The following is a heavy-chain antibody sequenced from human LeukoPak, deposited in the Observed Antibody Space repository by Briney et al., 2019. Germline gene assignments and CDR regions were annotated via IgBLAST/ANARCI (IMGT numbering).Heavy chain of an antibody. V-gene: IGHV3-48*03. D-gene: IGHD4-23*01. CDR2: INTSGYIM. CDR1: GFSFSDHE. CDR3: ARDPQNSWRLFDY. J-gene: IGHJ4*02. Sequence: GGSLRLSCAASGFSFSDHEMNWVRQAPGKGLEWVSFINTSGYIMYYADSVKGRFAVSRDNAKNSLYLQMNSLRAEDTAVYYCARDPQNSWRLFDYWGQGALVTVSS.